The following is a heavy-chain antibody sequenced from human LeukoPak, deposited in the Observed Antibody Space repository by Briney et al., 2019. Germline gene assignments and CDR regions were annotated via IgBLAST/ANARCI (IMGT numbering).Heavy chain of an antibody. J-gene: IGHJ4*02. V-gene: IGHV3-21*01. Sequence: GGSLRLSCAASGFTFSSYWMHWVRQAPGKGLEWVSSISSSSSYIYYADSVKGRFTISRDNAKNSLYLQMNSLRAEDTAVYYCAREKKYYYDSSGYRPLDYWGQGTLVTVSS. D-gene: IGHD3-22*01. CDR3: AREKKYYYDSSGYRPLDY. CDR2: ISSSSSYI. CDR1: GFTFSSYW.